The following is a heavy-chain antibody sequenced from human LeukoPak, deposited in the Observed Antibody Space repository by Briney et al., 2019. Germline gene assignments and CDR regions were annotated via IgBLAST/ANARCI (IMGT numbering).Heavy chain of an antibody. V-gene: IGHV3-30*03. Sequence: GGSLRLSCEASGFTFSDYAMHWVRQAPGKGLEWVALISRDGSDENFADSVKGRFTISRDNAKNSLYLQMNSLRAEDTAVYYCARVRPSYYYYMDVWGKGTTVTVSS. J-gene: IGHJ6*03. CDR1: GFTFSDYA. CDR2: ISRDGSDE. CDR3: ARVRPSYYYYMDV.